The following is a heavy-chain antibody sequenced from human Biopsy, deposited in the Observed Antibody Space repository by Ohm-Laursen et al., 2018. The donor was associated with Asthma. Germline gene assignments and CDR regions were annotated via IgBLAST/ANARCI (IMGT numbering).Heavy chain of an antibody. J-gene: IGHJ6*02. Sequence: SSVKAACKAPGGTFSNFAISWVRQAPGQGLEWLGGIMTVFGTTNYAQKFPGRLTITADESTSTAYMEVTSLRSEDTAIYYCARCQVGYSSGWSLLLKKIYYSGMDVWGQGTAVTVSS. D-gene: IGHD6-19*01. CDR2: IMTVFGTT. V-gene: IGHV1-69*01. CDR1: GGTFSNFA. CDR3: ARCQVGYSSGWSLLLKKIYYSGMDV.